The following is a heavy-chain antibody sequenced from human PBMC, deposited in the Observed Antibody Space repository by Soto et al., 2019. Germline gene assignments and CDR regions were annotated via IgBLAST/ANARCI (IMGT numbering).Heavy chain of an antibody. J-gene: IGHJ6*03. CDR1: GFTFSSYW. CDR2: INSDGTTT. CDR3: ARVGTGYYYKDV. D-gene: IGHD1-1*01. Sequence: EVQLVESGGGLVQPGGFLRLSCAASGFTFSSYWMHWVRQAPGKGLVWVSRINSDGTTTTYADSVKGRFTISRDNAKNTLYVEMNSLRAEDTAVYYCARVGTGYYYKDVWGKGTTVTVSS. V-gene: IGHV3-74*01.